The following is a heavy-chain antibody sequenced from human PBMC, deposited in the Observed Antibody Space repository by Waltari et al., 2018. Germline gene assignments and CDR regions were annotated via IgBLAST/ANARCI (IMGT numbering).Heavy chain of an antibody. Sequence: QAQLVESGGGVVQPGRSLRLACAASGFPFSSTGLEWVRQAPGKGLEGVAIISYDGSNKYYADSVKGRFTISRDNSKNTLYLEMNSLRAEDTAVYYCAKEVYYGLDVWGRGTTVTVSS. CDR3: AKEVYYGLDV. J-gene: IGHJ6*02. CDR1: GFPFSSTG. CDR2: ISYDGSNK. V-gene: IGHV3-30*18.